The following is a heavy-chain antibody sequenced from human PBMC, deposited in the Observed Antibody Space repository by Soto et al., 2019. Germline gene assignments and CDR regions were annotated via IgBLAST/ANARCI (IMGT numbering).Heavy chain of an antibody. CDR3: ARPRSFLGELDY. CDR2: ISSSSSYI. V-gene: IGHV3-21*01. D-gene: IGHD3-10*01. J-gene: IGHJ4*02. CDR1: GFTFSSYS. Sequence: PGGSLRLSCAASGFTFSSYSMNWVRQAPGKGLEWVSSISSSSSYIYYADSVKGRFTISRDNAKNSLYLQMNSLRAEDTAVYYCARPRSFLGELDYWGQGTLVTVSS.